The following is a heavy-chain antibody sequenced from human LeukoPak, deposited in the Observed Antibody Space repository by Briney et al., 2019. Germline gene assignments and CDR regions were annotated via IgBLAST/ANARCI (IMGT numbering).Heavy chain of an antibody. D-gene: IGHD1-14*01. CDR1: GYTFTTYG. V-gene: IGHV1-18*01. Sequence: ASVKVSCTASGYTFTTYGINWVRQAPGQGPEWMAWISPHDGRTEYSQSLQGRLSVTTDTATSTAHMELRSLRSDDTAVYYCANQYFDYWGQGTLVTVSS. J-gene: IGHJ4*02. CDR2: ISPHDGRT. CDR3: ANQYFDY.